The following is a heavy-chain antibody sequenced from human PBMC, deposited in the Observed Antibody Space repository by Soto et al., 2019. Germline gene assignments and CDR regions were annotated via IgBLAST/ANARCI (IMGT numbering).Heavy chain of an antibody. CDR3: ARNLKTLVRGVSRDYFDC. CDR1: GGSIRSGDYY. V-gene: IGHV4-30-4*01. CDR2: IYYSGTT. D-gene: IGHD3-10*01. Sequence: PSETLSLTCIVSGGSIRSGDYYWTWIRQPPGKGLEWIGNIYYSGTTSYNPSLKSRVTISVDTSKNEFSLKLTSVTAADTAVYYCARNLKTLVRGVSRDYFDCWGQGAPVT. J-gene: IGHJ4*02.